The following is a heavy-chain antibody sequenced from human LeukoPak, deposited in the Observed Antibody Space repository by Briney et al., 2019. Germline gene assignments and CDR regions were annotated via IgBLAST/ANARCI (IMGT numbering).Heavy chain of an antibody. CDR1: GFSLSTSGMC. J-gene: IGHJ4*02. CDR3: AHTDVIWFGDLAGGPSFDY. D-gene: IGHD3-10*01. V-gene: IGHV2-70*11. CDR2: IDWDDDK. Sequence: VSGPALVKPTQTLTLTCTFSGFSLSTSGMCVSWIRQPPGKALEWLARIDWDDDKYYSTSLKSRLTITKDTSKNQVVLTMTNMDPVDTATYYCAHTDVIWFGDLAGGPSFDYWGQGTLVTVSS.